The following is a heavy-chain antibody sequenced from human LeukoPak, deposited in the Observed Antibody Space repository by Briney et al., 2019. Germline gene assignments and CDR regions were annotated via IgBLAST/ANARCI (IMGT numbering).Heavy chain of an antibody. CDR3: ARGINRSHLMWSKYYFDY. CDR1: GFTFSDYY. D-gene: IGHD2-21*01. V-gene: IGHV3-11*04. CDR2: ISSSGNTV. Sequence: GGSLRLSCAASGFTFSDYYMSWIRQAPGKGLEWVSYISSSGNTVKYADSVKGRFTISRDNAKNSLYLQMNSLRAEDTAVYYCARGINRSHLMWSKYYFDYWGQGTLVTVSS. J-gene: IGHJ4*02.